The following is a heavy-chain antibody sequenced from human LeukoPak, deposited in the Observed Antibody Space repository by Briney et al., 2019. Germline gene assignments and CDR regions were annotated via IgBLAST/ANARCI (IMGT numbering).Heavy chain of an antibody. CDR2: ISAYNGNT. J-gene: IGHJ4*02. CDR1: GYTFTSYG. Sequence: ASVKVSCTASGYTFTSYGISWVRQAPGQGLEWMGWISAYNGNTNYAQKLQGRVTMTTDTSTSTAYMELRSLRSDDTAVYYCARVMDYYDSSGYYSHDYWGQGTLVTVSS. V-gene: IGHV1-18*01. CDR3: ARVMDYYDSSGYYSHDY. D-gene: IGHD3-22*01.